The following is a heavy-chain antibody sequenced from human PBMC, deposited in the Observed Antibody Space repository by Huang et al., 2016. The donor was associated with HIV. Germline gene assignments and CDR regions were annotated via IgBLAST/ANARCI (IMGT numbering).Heavy chain of an antibody. CDR3: ARGIAAGDY. Sequence: QVQLVQSGAEVKKTGASVKVSCKASGYIFSTYDTHGVRQALGQRLEWMGRINAGNGNTKYSQRFQGRVTITRDTAANTAYVELSSLRSEDTGVYYCARGIAAGDYWGQGTLVTVSS. J-gene: IGHJ4*02. D-gene: IGHD6-25*01. CDR2: INAGNGNT. CDR1: GYIFSTYD. V-gene: IGHV1-3*01.